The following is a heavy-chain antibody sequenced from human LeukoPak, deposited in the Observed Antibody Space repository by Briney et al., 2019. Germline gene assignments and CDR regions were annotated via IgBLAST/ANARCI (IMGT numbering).Heavy chain of an antibody. CDR2: IRYDGSEK. J-gene: IGHJ4*02. D-gene: IGHD3-22*01. Sequence: PGGSLILSCAVSGFIFSNYGMHWVRQAPGKGLEWVAFIRYDGSEKYYAESVKGRFTIHRDNFKNKMYLEMNGLRLDDTAVYYCAKDPDFDTSAGDYWGQGTLVTVSS. CDR1: GFIFSNYG. CDR3: AKDPDFDTSAGDY. V-gene: IGHV3-30*02.